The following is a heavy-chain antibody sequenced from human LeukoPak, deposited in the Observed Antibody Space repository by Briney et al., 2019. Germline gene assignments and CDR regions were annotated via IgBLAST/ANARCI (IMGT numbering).Heavy chain of an antibody. J-gene: IGHJ4*02. CDR2: IIPIFGTA. CDR1: GYTFTSYA. D-gene: IGHD6-19*01. V-gene: IGHV1-69*13. CDR3: ARRDRWLYYFDY. Sequence: ASVKVSCKASGYTFTSYAISWVRQAPGQGLEWMGGIIPIFGTANYAQKFQGRVTITADESTSTAYMELSSLRSEDTAVYYCARRDRWLYYFDYWGQGTLVTVSS.